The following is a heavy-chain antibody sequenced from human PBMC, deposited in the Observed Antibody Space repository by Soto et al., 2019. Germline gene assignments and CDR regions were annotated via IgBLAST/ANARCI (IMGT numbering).Heavy chain of an antibody. Sequence: GGSLRLSCAASGFTFSNAWMSWVRQAPGKGLEWVGRIKSKTDGGTTDYSAPVKGRFTISRDDSKNTLYLQMNSLKTEYTAVYYCTTSYDILTGYIDYWGQGTLVTVSS. CDR1: GFTFSNAW. D-gene: IGHD3-9*01. CDR2: IKSKTDGGTT. CDR3: TTSYDILTGYIDY. V-gene: IGHV3-15*01. J-gene: IGHJ4*02.